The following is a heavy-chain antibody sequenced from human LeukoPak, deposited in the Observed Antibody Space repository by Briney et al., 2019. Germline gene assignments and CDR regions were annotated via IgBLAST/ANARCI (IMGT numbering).Heavy chain of an antibody. Sequence: GASVKVSCEASGGTFSSYAISWVRQAPGQGLEWMGGIIPIFGTANYAQKFQGRVTITADESTSTAYMELSSLRSEDTAVYYCARGWGPYYYYYGMDVWGQGTTVTVSS. CDR2: IIPIFGTA. CDR1: GGTFSSYA. CDR3: ARGWGPYYYYYGMDV. D-gene: IGHD6-19*01. V-gene: IGHV1-69*13. J-gene: IGHJ6*02.